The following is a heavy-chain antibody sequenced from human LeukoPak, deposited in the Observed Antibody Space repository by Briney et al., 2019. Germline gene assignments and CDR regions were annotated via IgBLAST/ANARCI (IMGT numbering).Heavy chain of an antibody. CDR1: GFTVSSNY. CDR2: IYSGGST. D-gene: IGHD6-19*01. Sequence: GGSLRLSCAASGFTVSSNYMSWVRQAPGKGLEWVSVIYSGGSTYYADSVKGRFTISRDNSKNTLYLQMNSLRAEDTAVYYCARCSGWAAEYFQHWGQGTLVTVSS. J-gene: IGHJ1*01. CDR3: ARCSGWAAEYFQH. V-gene: IGHV3-53*01.